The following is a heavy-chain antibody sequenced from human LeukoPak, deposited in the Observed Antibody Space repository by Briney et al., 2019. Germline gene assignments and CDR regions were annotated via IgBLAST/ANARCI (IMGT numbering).Heavy chain of an antibody. CDR3: AREDSSGWYRNXXXMDV. V-gene: IGHV4-61*02. Sequence: SETLSLTCTVSGGSISSGSYYWSWIRQPAGKGLEWIGRIYTSGSTNYNPSLKSRVTISVDTSKNQFSLKLSSVTAADTAVYYCAREDSSGWYRNXXXMDVXXXXTTVTVS. CDR1: GGSISSGSYY. CDR2: IYTSGST. J-gene: IGHJ6*03. D-gene: IGHD6-19*01.